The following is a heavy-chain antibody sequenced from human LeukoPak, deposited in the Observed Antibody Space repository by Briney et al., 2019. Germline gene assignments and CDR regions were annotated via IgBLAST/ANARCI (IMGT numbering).Heavy chain of an antibody. J-gene: IGHJ4*02. CDR1: GFIFRNNA. Sequence: GGSLRLSCAASGFIFRNNAVHWVRQAPGKGLEWVSFTHHDGTYSYADSVKGRFTISRDNSQSTLYLQMNTVRPDDTAVYYCETEVREQQWLVRDHWGQGTLVIVSS. CDR2: THHDGTY. V-gene: IGHV3-30*02. CDR3: ETEVREQQWLVRDH. D-gene: IGHD6-19*01.